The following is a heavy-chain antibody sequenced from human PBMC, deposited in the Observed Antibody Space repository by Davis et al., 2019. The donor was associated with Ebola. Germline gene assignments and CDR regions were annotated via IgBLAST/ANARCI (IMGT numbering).Heavy chain of an antibody. J-gene: IGHJ4*02. D-gene: IGHD6-13*01. V-gene: IGHV3-15*01. Sequence: GESLKISCAASGFTFSNAWMSWVRQAPGKGLEWVGRIKSKTDGGTTDYAAPVKGRFTISRDDSKNTLYLQMDSLKPEDTALYYCTSAPDNIPSADPGYWGQGTLVTVSS. CDR1: GFTFSNAW. CDR3: TSAPDNIPSADPGY. CDR2: IKSKTDGGTT.